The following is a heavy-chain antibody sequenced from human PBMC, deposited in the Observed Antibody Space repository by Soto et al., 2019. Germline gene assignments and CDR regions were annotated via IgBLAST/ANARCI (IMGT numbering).Heavy chain of an antibody. Sequence: PWDTLSLTCTVSGGSISSGGYYWSWIRQHPGKCLAWIGYIYYSGSTYYNPSLKSRVTISVDTSKNQFSLKLSSVTAADTAVYYCARDHMYSSSWYPGFLYYYGMDVWGQGTTVTVSS. CDR1: GGSISSGGYY. CDR3: ARDHMYSSSWYPGFLYYYGMDV. D-gene: IGHD6-13*01. J-gene: IGHJ6*02. V-gene: IGHV4-31*03. CDR2: IYYSGST.